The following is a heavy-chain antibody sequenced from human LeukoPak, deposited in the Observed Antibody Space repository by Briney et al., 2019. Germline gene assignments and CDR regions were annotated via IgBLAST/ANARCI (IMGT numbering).Heavy chain of an antibody. CDR2: IRYDGSNK. Sequence: GGSLRLSCVASGFTFSSYAMGWVRQAPGKGLEWVAFIRYDGSNKYYADSVKGRFTISRDNSKNTLYLQMNSLRAEDTAVYYCANLFDILTDLNDYWGQGTLVTVSS. V-gene: IGHV3-30*02. D-gene: IGHD3-9*01. CDR3: ANLFDILTDLNDY. CDR1: GFTFSSYA. J-gene: IGHJ4*02.